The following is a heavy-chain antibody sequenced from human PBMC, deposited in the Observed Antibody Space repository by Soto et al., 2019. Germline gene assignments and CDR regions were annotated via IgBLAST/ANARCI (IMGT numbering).Heavy chain of an antibody. V-gene: IGHV3-7*01. J-gene: IGHJ3*02. CDR3: ARDPFYGAFDI. CDR2: MNDDGKEK. D-gene: IGHD3-10*01. Sequence: VQSGGGLVQPGGSLTLSCAGSGFTFYKSWVTWVRQTPGKGLEWVAGMNDDGKEKYYVDSMEGRITISRDNRRNSLYLQMSTLRVEDTVLYFCARDPFYGAFDIWGQGTVVTVSS. CDR1: GFTFYKSW.